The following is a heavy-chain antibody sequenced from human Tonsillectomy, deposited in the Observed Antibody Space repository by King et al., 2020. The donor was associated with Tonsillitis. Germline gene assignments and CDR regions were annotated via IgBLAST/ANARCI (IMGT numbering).Heavy chain of an antibody. J-gene: IGHJ6*02. D-gene: IGHD2-8*01. CDR3: ASGNGPMRDLMNYYYYGLDV. V-gene: IGHV1-3*01. CDR1: GYTFTRYA. CDR2: INAGNGNT. Sequence: QLVQSGAEVKKPGASVKVSCKASGYTFTRYAMHWVRQAPGQRLEWMGWINAGNGNTKYSQKFQGRLSITRDTSATTAHMELSSLRSEDTAVYYCASGNGPMRDLMNYYYYGLDVWGQGTTVTVS.